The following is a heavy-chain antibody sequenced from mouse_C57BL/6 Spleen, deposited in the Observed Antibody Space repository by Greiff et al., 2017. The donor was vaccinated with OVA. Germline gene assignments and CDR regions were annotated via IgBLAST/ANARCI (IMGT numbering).Heavy chain of an antibody. CDR3: AREVWGFFDY. Sequence: EVQGVESGPGMVKPSQSLSLTCTVTGYSITSGYDWHWIRHFPGNKLEWMGYISYSGSTNYNPSLKSRISITHDTSKNHFFLKLNSVTTEDTATYYCAREVWGFFDYWGQGTTLTVSS. CDR1: GYSITSGYD. J-gene: IGHJ2*01. D-gene: IGHD3-1*01. V-gene: IGHV3-1*01. CDR2: ISYSGST.